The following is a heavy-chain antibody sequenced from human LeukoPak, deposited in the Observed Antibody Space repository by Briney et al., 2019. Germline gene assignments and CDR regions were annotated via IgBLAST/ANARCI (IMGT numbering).Heavy chain of an antibody. V-gene: IGHV4-39*07. CDR2: IYYSGST. CDR3: ASREVDCSSTSCHDY. D-gene: IGHD2-2*01. J-gene: IGHJ4*02. CDR1: GGSISSSSYY. Sequence: SETLSLTCTVSGGSISSSSYYWGWIRQPPGKGLEWIGSIYYSGSTYYNPSLKSRVTISVDTSKNQFSLKLSSVTAADTAVYYCASREVDCSSTSCHDYWGQGTLVTVSS.